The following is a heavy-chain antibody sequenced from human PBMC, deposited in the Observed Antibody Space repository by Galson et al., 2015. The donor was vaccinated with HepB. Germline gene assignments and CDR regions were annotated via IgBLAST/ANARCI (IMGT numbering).Heavy chain of an antibody. CDR2: IYTSGST. CDR3: ARIRNLVSGAMIDY. D-gene: IGHD5/OR15-5a*01. V-gene: IGHV4-4*07. CDR1: GGSISNYY. J-gene: IGHJ4*02. Sequence: ETLSLTCTVSGGSISNYYWTWIRQPAGRGLEWIGRIYTSGSTDYNPSLKSRVTMSVDTSKNQFSLKLSSVTAADTAVYYCARIRNLVSGAMIDYWGQGTLVTVSS.